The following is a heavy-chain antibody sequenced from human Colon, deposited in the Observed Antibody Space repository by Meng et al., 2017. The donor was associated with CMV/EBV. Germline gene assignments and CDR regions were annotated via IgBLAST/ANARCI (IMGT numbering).Heavy chain of an antibody. Sequence: GGSLRLSCAASGFIFSSYDMHWVRQAAGKGLEWVSGIGTTADTYYRGSVKGRFTISRENAKNSLYLQMNGLTMGDTAVYYCVRGRLCSGSGCPRGAFDIWGQGTMVTVSS. CDR1: GFIFSSYD. D-gene: IGHD6-19*01. CDR2: IGTTADT. J-gene: IGHJ3*02. CDR3: VRGRLCSGSGCPRGAFDI. V-gene: IGHV3-13*01.